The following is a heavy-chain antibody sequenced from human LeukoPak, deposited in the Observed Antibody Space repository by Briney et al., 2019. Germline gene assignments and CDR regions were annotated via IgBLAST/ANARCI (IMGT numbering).Heavy chain of an antibody. CDR3: ARERYCSGGNYFVTYYYGMDV. CDR1: GYSFSTFY. CDR2: INPTGGTT. D-gene: IGHD2-15*01. Sequence: EASVKVSCKASGYSFSTFYLHWVRQAPGQGLEWMGIINPTGGTTNYAQKFEGRVTMTRDTSTSTVYMELSSLRSEDTAVYYCARERYCSGGNYFVTYYYGMDVWGQGTTVTVSS. J-gene: IGHJ6*02. V-gene: IGHV1-46*01.